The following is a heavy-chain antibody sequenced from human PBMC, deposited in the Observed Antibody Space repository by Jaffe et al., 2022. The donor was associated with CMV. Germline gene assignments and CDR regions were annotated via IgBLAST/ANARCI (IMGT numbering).Heavy chain of an antibody. V-gene: IGHV3-21*01. CDR3: ARGETAARPSYYYYMDV. CDR1: GFTFSSYS. Sequence: EVQLVESGGGLVKPGGSLRLSCAASGFTFSSYSMNWVRQAPGKGLEWVSSISSSSSYIYYADSVKGRFTISRDNAKNSLYLQMNSLRAEDTAVYYCARGETAARPSYYYYMDVWGKGTTVTVSS. J-gene: IGHJ6*03. D-gene: IGHD6-6*01. CDR2: ISSSSSYI.